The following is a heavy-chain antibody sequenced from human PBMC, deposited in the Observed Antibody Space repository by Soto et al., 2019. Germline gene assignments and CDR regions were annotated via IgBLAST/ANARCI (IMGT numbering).Heavy chain of an antibody. CDR1: GGSISSGGYY. V-gene: IGHV4-31*03. CDR3: ATMTTVLFDY. J-gene: IGHJ4*02. CDR2: IYYSGST. D-gene: IGHD4-17*01. Sequence: ASETLSLTCPVSGGSISSGGYYWSWIRQHPGKGLEWIGYIYYSGSTYYNPSLKSRVTISVDTSKNQFSLKLSSVTAADTAVYYCATMTTVLFDYWGQGTLVTVSS.